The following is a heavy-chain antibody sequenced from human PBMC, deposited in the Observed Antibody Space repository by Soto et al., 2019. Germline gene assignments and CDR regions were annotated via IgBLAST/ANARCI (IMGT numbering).Heavy chain of an antibody. CDR2: INPNSGGT. J-gene: IGHJ4*02. CDR1: GYTFTGYY. D-gene: IGHD2-21*02. Sequence: QVQLVQSGAEVKKPGASVKVSCKASGYTFTGYYMHWVRQAPGQGLEWMGWINPNSGGTNYAQKFQGWVTMTRDTSISTAYMELSRLRPDDTAVYYCARSPGGVVTAMYYFDYWGQGTLVTVSS. CDR3: ARSPGGVVTAMYYFDY. V-gene: IGHV1-2*04.